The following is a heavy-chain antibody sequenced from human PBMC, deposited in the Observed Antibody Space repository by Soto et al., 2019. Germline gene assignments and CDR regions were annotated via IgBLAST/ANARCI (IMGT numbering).Heavy chain of an antibody. J-gene: IGHJ4*02. CDR2: INSDGSST. Sequence: PGGSLRLSCAASGFTFSDYYMSWIRQAPGKGLVWVSRINSDGSSTSYADSVKGRFTISRDNAKNTLYLQMNSLRAEDTAVYYCARVGHPQLASYYFDYWGQGTLVTVSS. CDR1: GFTFSDYY. V-gene: IGHV3-74*01. D-gene: IGHD6-13*01. CDR3: ARVGHPQLASYYFDY.